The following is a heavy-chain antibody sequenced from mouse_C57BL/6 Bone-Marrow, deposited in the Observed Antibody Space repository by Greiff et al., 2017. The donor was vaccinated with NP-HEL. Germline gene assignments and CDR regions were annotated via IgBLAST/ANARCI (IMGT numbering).Heavy chain of an antibody. D-gene: IGHD2-14*01. CDR3: ATRVRYYAMDY. J-gene: IGHJ4*01. CDR2: IYPRSGNT. Sequence: VQLVESGAELARPGASVKLSCKASGYTFTSYGISWVKQRTGQGLEWIGEIYPRSGNTYYNEKFKGKATLTADKSSSTAYMELRSLTSEDSAVYFCATRVRYYAMDYWGQGTSVTVSS. V-gene: IGHV1-81*01. CDR1: GYTFTSYG.